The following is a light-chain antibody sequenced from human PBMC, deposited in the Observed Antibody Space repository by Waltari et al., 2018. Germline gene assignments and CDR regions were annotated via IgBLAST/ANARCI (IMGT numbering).Light chain of an antibody. CDR3: SSYAGNNVYV. V-gene: IGLV2-11*01. CDR1: SSDVGGYNY. CDR2: EVS. J-gene: IGLJ1*01. Sequence: QSALTQPRSVSGSPGQSVTISCTGTSSDVGGYNYVSWYQHHPGKAPKLWSYEVSKRPAGVPDRVSGCQSGSTACLTVSGLQAEDEADYYCSSYAGNNVYVFGSGTKVTVL.